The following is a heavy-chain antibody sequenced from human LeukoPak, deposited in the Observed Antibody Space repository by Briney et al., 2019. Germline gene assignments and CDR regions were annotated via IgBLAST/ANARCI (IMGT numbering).Heavy chain of an antibody. Sequence: ASMKVSCKASGYTFTAYYIHWVRQAPGQGLEWMGWINPASGGTSYAQNFQGRVTMTSDTSISTAYMELSRLRSDDTAVYFCARAGGGYSSGWGAFDIWGQGTMVTVSS. CDR2: INPASGGT. V-gene: IGHV1-2*02. D-gene: IGHD5-18*01. J-gene: IGHJ3*02. CDR3: ARAGGGYSSGWGAFDI. CDR1: GYTFTAYY.